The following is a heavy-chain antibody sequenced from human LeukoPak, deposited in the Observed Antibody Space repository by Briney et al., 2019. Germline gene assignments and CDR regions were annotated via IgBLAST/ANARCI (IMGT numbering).Heavy chain of an antibody. CDR1: GFTFSSYG. CDR3: ARPYCSGGSCAIDY. Sequence: GGSLRLSCAASGFTFSSYGMHWVRQAPGKGLEWVAIIWYDGSNKYYADSVKGRFTISRDNSKNTLYLQMNSLRAEDTAVYYRARPYCSGGSCAIDYWGQGTLVTVSS. D-gene: IGHD2-15*01. V-gene: IGHV3-33*08. J-gene: IGHJ4*02. CDR2: IWYDGSNK.